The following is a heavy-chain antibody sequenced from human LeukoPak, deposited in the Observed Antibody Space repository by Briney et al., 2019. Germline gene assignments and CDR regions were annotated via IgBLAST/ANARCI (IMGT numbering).Heavy chain of an antibody. CDR3: ARKTVVGSYFDY. D-gene: IGHD4-23*01. J-gene: IGHJ4*02. V-gene: IGHV3-7*03. Sequence: GGSPRLSCAASGFTFSAYWMSWVRQAPGKGLEWVANIKQDGSDKYYVDSVKGRFTISRDNAKNSLCLQMNSLRAEDTAVYYCARKTVVGSYFDYWGQGTPVTVSS. CDR2: IKQDGSDK. CDR1: GFTFSAYW.